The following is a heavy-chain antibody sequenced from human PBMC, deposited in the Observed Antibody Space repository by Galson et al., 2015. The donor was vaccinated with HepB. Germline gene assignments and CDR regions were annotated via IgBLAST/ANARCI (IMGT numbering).Heavy chain of an antibody. CDR3: ARDHDYGAPEDAFDI. V-gene: IGHV3-11*04. CDR1: GFTFSDYY. CDR2: ISSSGSTI. D-gene: IGHD4-17*01. J-gene: IGHJ3*02. Sequence: SLRLSCAASGFTFSDYYMSWIRQAPGKGLEWVSYISSSGSTIYYADSVKGRFTISRDNAKNSLYLQMNSLRAEDTAAYYCARDHDYGAPEDAFDIWGQGTMVTVSS.